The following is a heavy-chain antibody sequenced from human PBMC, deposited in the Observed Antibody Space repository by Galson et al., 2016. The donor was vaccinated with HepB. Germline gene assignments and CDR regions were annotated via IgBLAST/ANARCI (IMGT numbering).Heavy chain of an antibody. J-gene: IGHJ3*01. CDR2: LYSDGST. V-gene: IGHV3-53*01. CDR3: ARDPYYYDSRGYTTGFDV. D-gene: IGHD3-22*01. Sequence: SLRLACAASGFIVNNNCMNWLRQAPGKGLASVSVLYSDGSTYYADCVKGRFTISEDNSKNMLYLQMNTLRAEDTAVYYCARDPYYYDSRGYTTGFDVWGQGTMVTVSS. CDR1: GFIVNNNC.